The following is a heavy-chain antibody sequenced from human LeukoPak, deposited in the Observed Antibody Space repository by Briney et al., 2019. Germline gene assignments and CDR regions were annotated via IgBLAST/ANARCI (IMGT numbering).Heavy chain of an antibody. CDR3: AGRNKYSSGWYSDY. D-gene: IGHD6-19*01. CDR2: IYYSGST. CDR1: GGSISSYY. Sequence: PSETLSPTCTVSGGSISSYYWSWIRQPPGKGLEWIGYIYYSGSTNYNPSLKSRVTISVDTSKNQFSLKLSSVTATDTAVYYCAGRNKYSSGWYSDYWGQGTLVTVSS. J-gene: IGHJ4*02. V-gene: IGHV4-59*01.